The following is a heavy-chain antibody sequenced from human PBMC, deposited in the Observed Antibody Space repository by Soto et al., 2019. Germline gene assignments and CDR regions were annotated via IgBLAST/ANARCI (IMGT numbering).Heavy chain of an antibody. J-gene: IGHJ6*02. CDR1: GYSFTSYW. D-gene: IGHD7-27*01. Sequence: GESLKISCKGSGYSFTSYWIGWVRQMPGKGLEWMGIIYPGDSATRYSPSFQGQVTISADKSISTAYLQWSSLKASDTAMYYCARPRLGKAGGGHYYYGMDVWGQGTTVTVSS. CDR3: ARPRLGKAGGGHYYYGMDV. V-gene: IGHV5-51*01. CDR2: IYPGDSAT.